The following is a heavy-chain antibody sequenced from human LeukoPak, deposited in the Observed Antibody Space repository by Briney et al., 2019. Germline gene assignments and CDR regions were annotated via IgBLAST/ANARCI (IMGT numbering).Heavy chain of an antibody. CDR2: ISAYNGNT. V-gene: IGHV1-18*01. Sequence: GASVKVSCKASGYTFTSYGISWVRQAPGQGLEWMGWISAYNGNTNYAQKLQGRVTMTTDTSTSTAYMELRSLRSDDPAVYYCARDVLIFGVVMLDYWGQGTLVTVSS. CDR1: GYTFTSYG. CDR3: ARDVLIFGVVMLDY. D-gene: IGHD3-3*01. J-gene: IGHJ4*02.